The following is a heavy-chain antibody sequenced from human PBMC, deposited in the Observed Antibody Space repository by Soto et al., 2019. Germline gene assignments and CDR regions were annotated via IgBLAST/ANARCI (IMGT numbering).Heavy chain of an antibody. CDR1: GFTFSSYW. V-gene: IGHV3-74*01. CDR2: INSDGSST. J-gene: IGHJ4*02. Sequence: GSLRLSCAASGFTFSSYWMHWVRQAPEKGLMWVSHINSDGSSTTYADSVKGRFTISRDNAKNTLFLQMNSLRADDTAVYYCARDGYCSGGSCYSVPVFDYWGQGTLVTVSS. D-gene: IGHD2-15*01. CDR3: ARDGYCSGGSCYSVPVFDY.